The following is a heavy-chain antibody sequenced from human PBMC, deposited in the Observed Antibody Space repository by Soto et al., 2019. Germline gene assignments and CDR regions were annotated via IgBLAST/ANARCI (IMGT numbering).Heavy chain of an antibody. CDR1: GFAFHRYG. CDR2: IWCDGTTK. D-gene: IGHD3-10*01. Sequence: QVQLVESGGGVVQPGRSLRISCAASGFAFHRYGIHWVRQAPGKGLEWVADIWCDGTTKYYADSVKGRFTVSRDDSENTVYLQMDSLRAGDTAVYYCARDGSGGDWRFFDYWGQGTLVTVSS. J-gene: IGHJ4*02. V-gene: IGHV3-33*01. CDR3: ARDGSGGDWRFFDY.